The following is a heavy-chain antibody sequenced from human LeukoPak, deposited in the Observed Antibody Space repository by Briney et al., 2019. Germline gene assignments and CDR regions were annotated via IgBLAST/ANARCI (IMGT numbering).Heavy chain of an antibody. J-gene: IGHJ6*03. CDR3: AKDRLLEDDFWSGYYVGYYMDV. CDR1: GFNFSNYG. V-gene: IGHV3-30*02. CDR2: IRYDGSNK. Sequence: QPGGSLRVSCAASGFNFSNYGMHWVRQAPGKGLEWVAFIRYDGSNKYYADSVKGRFTISRDNSKNTLYLQMNSLRAEDTAVYYCAKDRLLEDDFWSGYYVGYYMDVWGKGTTVTVSS. D-gene: IGHD3-3*01.